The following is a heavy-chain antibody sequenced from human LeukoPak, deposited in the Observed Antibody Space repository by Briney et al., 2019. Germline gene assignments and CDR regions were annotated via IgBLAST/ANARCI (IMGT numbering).Heavy chain of an antibody. J-gene: IGHJ4*02. Sequence: ASVKVSCKASGYTFTGYYMHWVRQAPGQGLEWMGWISAYNGNTNYAQKLQGRVTMTTDTSTSTAYMELRSLRSDDTAVYYCAAVRKLGQPIDYWGQGTLVTVSS. CDR2: ISAYNGNT. CDR1: GYTFTGYY. CDR3: AAVRKLGQPIDY. V-gene: IGHV1-18*04. D-gene: IGHD1/OR15-1a*01.